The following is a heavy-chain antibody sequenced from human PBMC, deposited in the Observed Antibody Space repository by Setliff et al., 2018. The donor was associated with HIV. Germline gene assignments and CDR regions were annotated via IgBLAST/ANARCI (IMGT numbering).Heavy chain of an antibody. Sequence: SETLSLTCTVSDYSIGSGYYWGWIRQSPGQGLVWIGSISHAGNTYYNPSLKSRVTMSIDTSKNLFSLNLTSVTAADTATYYCARDQRSSGYYPPFDYWGQGMMVTVSS. CDR3: ARDQRSSGYYPPFDY. D-gene: IGHD3-22*01. CDR2: ISHAGNT. CDR1: DYSIGSGYY. V-gene: IGHV4-38-2*02. J-gene: IGHJ4*02.